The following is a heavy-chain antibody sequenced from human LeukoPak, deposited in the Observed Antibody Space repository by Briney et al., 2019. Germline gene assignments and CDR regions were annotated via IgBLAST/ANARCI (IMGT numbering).Heavy chain of an antibody. Sequence: GGSLRLSCTASGFTFSSYAMTWVRQAPGKGLECVSVISGIGTTTYYADSVKGRFTISRDNSKNTLFLQMNSLRVEDTATYYCTKKRTTSVTDWFDPWGQGTLVTASS. J-gene: IGHJ5*02. CDR2: ISGIGTTT. D-gene: IGHD4-17*01. CDR3: TKKRTTSVTDWFDP. CDR1: GFTFSSYA. V-gene: IGHV3-23*01.